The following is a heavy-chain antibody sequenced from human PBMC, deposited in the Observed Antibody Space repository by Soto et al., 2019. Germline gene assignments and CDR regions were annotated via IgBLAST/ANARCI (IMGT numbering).Heavy chain of an antibody. D-gene: IGHD3-3*01. CDR3: ATENRPIGVVIIPVGWFDP. V-gene: IGHV4-31*03. CDR2: IYYSGST. Sequence: SETLSLTCTVSGGSISSGGYYWSWISQHPGKGLEWIGYIYYSGSTYYNPSLKSRVTISVDTSKNQFSLKLSSVTAADTAVYYCATENRPIGVVIIPVGWFDPWGQGTLVTVSS. CDR1: GGSISSGGYY. J-gene: IGHJ5*02.